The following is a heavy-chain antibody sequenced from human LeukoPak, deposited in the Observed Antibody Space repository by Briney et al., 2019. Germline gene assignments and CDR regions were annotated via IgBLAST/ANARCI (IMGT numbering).Heavy chain of an antibody. V-gene: IGHV3-33*08. CDR3: ARDSANWSYFDY. J-gene: IGHJ4*02. CDR2: IWYDGSNK. D-gene: IGHD7-27*01. CDR1: GFTFSSYG. Sequence: PGGSLRLSCAASGFTFSSYGMHWVRQAPGKGLEWVAVIWYDGSNKYYADSVKGRFTISRDNSKNTLYLQMNSLRAEDTAVYYCARDSANWSYFDYWGQGTLVTVSS.